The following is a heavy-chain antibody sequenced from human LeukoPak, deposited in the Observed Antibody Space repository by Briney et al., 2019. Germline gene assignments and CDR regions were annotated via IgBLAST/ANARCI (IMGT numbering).Heavy chain of an antibody. CDR3: ARLSIYGSGSYPYYFDY. CDR1: GYSFTSYW. V-gene: IGHV5-51*01. D-gene: IGHD3-10*01. Sequence: GESLKISCKGSGYSFTSYWIGWVRQMPGEGLEWMGIIYPGDSDTRYSPSFQGQVTISADKSISTAYLQWSSLKASDTAMYYCARLSIYGSGSYPYYFDYWGQGTLVTVSS. CDR2: IYPGDSDT. J-gene: IGHJ4*02.